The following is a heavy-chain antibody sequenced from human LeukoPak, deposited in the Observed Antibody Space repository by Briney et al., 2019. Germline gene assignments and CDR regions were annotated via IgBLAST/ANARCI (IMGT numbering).Heavy chain of an antibody. Sequence: AGGSLRLSCAASGFTFSSYWMSWVRQAPGKGLEWVANIKQDGSEKYYVDSVKGRFTISRDNSKNTLYLQMNSLRAEDTAVYYCAREVSESRIDYWGQGTLVTVSS. CDR1: GFTFSSYW. CDR3: AREVSESRIDY. J-gene: IGHJ4*02. CDR2: IKQDGSEK. V-gene: IGHV3-7*01. D-gene: IGHD1-14*01.